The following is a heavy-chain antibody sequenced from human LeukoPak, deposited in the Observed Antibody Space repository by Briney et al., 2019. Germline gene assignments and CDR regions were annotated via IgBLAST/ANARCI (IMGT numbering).Heavy chain of an antibody. J-gene: IGHJ4*02. D-gene: IGHD3-10*01. CDR1: GYTFTSYG. Sequence: ASVKVSCKASGYTFTSYGISWVRQAPGQGLEWMGWISAYNGNTDYAQKLQGRVTMTTDTSTSTAYMELRSLRSDDTAVYYCARDLIPYYYGSGSPVDYWGQGTLVTVSS. CDR2: ISAYNGNT. V-gene: IGHV1-18*01. CDR3: ARDLIPYYYGSGSPVDY.